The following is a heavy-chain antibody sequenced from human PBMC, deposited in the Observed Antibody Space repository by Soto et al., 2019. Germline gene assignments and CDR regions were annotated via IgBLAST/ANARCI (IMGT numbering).Heavy chain of an antibody. D-gene: IGHD3-3*01. J-gene: IGHJ4*02. CDR2: IIPIFGTA. V-gene: IGHV1-69*13. CDR1: GGTFSSYA. CDR3: ARESRYDFWSGPYYFDY. Sequence: SVKVSCKASGGTFSSYAISWVRQAPGQGLEWMGGIIPIFGTANYAQKFQGRVTITADESTSTAYMELSSLRSEDTAVYYCARESRYDFWSGPYYFDYWGQGTLVTVS.